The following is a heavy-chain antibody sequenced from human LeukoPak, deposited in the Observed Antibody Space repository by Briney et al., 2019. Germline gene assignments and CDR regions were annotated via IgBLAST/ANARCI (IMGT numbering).Heavy chain of an antibody. D-gene: IGHD2-2*02. J-gene: IGHJ3*02. V-gene: IGHV1-46*01. CDR3: AREIGYCSSTSCYKSAFDI. Sequence: ASVKVSCKASGYTFTRYYMHWVRQAPGQGLEWMGIINPSGGSTSYAQKFQGGVTMTRDTSTSTVYMELSSLRSEDTAVYYCAREIGYCSSTSCYKSAFDIWGLRTMVTVSS. CDR2: INPSGGST. CDR1: GYTFTRYY.